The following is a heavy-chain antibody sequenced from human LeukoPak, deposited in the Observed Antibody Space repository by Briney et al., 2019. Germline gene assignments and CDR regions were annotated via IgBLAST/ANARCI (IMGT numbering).Heavy chain of an antibody. CDR1: GGPISSYY. CDR2: IFYSGST. CDR3: ARELKVGNTGYYFDY. V-gene: IGHV4-59*01. J-gene: IGHJ4*02. Sequence: SETLSLTCTVSGGPISSYYWSWIRQPPGKGLEWIGYIFYSGSTNYNPSLKSRVTISVDTSKNQFSLELNSVTSADTAVYFCARELKVGNTGYYFDYWGQGTLVTVSS. D-gene: IGHD2/OR15-2a*01.